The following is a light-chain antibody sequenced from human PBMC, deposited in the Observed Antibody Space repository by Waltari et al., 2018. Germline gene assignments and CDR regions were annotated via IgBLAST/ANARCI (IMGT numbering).Light chain of an antibody. V-gene: IGLV2-14*01. CDR3: HSHTSSITTVI. J-gene: IGLJ2*01. CDR1: RSDCWGYNY. Sequence: QSALTQPASVSGSPGQSLTISCTGTRSDCWGYNYVPSSQHHPGNAPKLIISEVSKRPSGVSYRFSGSKSGNTASLTISGLQAEDEADYYCHSHTSSITTVIFGGGTKLTV. CDR2: EVS.